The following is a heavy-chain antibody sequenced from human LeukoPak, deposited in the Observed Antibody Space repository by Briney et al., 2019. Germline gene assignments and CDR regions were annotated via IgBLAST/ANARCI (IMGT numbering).Heavy chain of an antibody. CDR3: AKDPEQVVRGWFDP. Sequence: GGSLRLSCAASGFTFSSYAMHWVRQAPGKGLEWVSSIGGGGDPTVYADSVKGRFTISRDNSRNTLSLQMNSLRTEDTAVYYCAKDPEQVVRGWFDPWGQGTLVTVSS. V-gene: IGHV3-23*01. D-gene: IGHD2-15*01. J-gene: IGHJ5*02. CDR1: GFTFSSYA. CDR2: IGGGGDPT.